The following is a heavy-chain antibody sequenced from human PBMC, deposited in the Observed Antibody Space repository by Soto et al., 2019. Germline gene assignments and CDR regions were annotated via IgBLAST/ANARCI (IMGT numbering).Heavy chain of an antibody. CDR3: ARTDCSGGSCYSRHRMDV. CDR1: GFTFSNYA. J-gene: IGHJ6*02. D-gene: IGHD2-15*01. CDR2: ISYDGSNK. V-gene: IGHV3-30-3*01. Sequence: GGSLRLSCAASGFTFSNYAMHWVRQAPGKXLEWVAVISYDGSNKYYADSVKGRFTISRDNSKNTLYLQMNSLRAEDTAMCYCARTDCSGGSCYSRHRMDVWGQGPTVTVSS.